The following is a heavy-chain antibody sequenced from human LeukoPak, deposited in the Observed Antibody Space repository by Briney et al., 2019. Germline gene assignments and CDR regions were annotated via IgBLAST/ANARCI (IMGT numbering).Heavy chain of an antibody. V-gene: IGHV4-4*07. CDR2: IYTSGST. Sequence: SETLSLTCTVSGGSISTYYWSWIRQPAGKGLEWIGRIYTSGSTNYNPSLKSRVTMSVDTSKNQFSLKLSSVTAADTAVYYCARRRYTSGYLDYWGQGTLVTVSS. CDR3: ARRRYTSGYLDY. D-gene: IGHD3-22*01. J-gene: IGHJ4*02. CDR1: GGSISTYY.